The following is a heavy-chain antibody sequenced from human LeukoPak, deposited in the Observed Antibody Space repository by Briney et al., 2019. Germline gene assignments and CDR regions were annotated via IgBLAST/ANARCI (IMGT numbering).Heavy chain of an antibody. D-gene: IGHD1-14*01. CDR3: ANRMGAFDI. V-gene: IGHV3-23*01. Sequence: GGTLRLSCAASGFNFGSYGMSWVRQAPGKGLEWVSAISGSGGSTYYADSVKGRFTISRDNSKNTLYLQMNSLRAEDTAVYYCANRMGAFDIWGQGTMVTVSS. CDR2: ISGSGGST. J-gene: IGHJ3*02. CDR1: GFNFGSYG.